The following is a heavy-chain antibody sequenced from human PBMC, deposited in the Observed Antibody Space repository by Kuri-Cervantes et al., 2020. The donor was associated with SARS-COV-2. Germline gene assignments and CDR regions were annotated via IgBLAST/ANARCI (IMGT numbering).Heavy chain of an antibody. D-gene: IGHD3-16*01. CDR3: ARGAANYYYMDV. CDR2: ISYDGTNK. V-gene: IGHV3-30*03. J-gene: IGHJ6*03. CDR1: GFSFSYYG. Sequence: GESLKISCAASGFSFSYYGMHWVRRAPGKGLEWVAVISYDGTNKYYVDSVKGRFTISRDNSKNTLYLQMNSLRPEDTAVYYCARGAANYYYMDVWGKGTTVTVSS.